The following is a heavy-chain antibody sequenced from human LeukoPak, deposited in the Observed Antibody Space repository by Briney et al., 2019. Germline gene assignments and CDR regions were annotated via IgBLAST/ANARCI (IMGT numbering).Heavy chain of an antibody. CDR2: ISYDGSNK. D-gene: IGHD2-2*01. Sequence: GGSLRLSCAASGFTFGSYAMHWVRQAPGKGLEWVAVISYDGSNKYYADSVKGRFTISRDNSKNTLYLQMNSLRAEDTAVYYCAREFRDIVVVPAARRPLDYWGQGTLVTVSS. J-gene: IGHJ4*02. CDR1: GFTFGSYA. CDR3: AREFRDIVVVPAARRPLDY. V-gene: IGHV3-30-3*01.